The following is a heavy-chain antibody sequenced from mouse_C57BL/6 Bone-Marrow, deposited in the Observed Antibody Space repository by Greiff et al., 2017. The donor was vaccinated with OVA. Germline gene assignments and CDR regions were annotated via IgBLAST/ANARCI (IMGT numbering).Heavy chain of an antibody. CDR1: GFNIKDYY. CDR3: TRWGLRRDFDY. CDR2: IDPEDGDT. D-gene: IGHD2-4*01. J-gene: IGHJ2*01. Sequence: VQLKQSGAELVRPGASVKLSCTASGFNIKDYYMHWVKQRPEQGLEWIGRIDPEDGDTEYAPKFQGKATMTADTSSNTAYLQLSSLTSEDTAVYYCTRWGLRRDFDYWGQGTTLTVSS. V-gene: IGHV14-1*01.